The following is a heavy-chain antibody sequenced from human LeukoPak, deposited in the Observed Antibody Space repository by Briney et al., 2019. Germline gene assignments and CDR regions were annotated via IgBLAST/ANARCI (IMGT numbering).Heavy chain of an antibody. V-gene: IGHV3-21*01. CDR1: GFTFSSYT. CDR3: TTRIAVATTDFDY. Sequence: PGGPLRLSCAASGFTFSSYTMNWVRQAPGKGLEWVSSISTSISYIYYADSVKGRFTISRDNAKNSLYLQMNSLRAEDTAVYYCTTRIAVATTDFDYWGQGTLVTVSS. D-gene: IGHD6-19*01. J-gene: IGHJ4*02. CDR2: ISTSISYI.